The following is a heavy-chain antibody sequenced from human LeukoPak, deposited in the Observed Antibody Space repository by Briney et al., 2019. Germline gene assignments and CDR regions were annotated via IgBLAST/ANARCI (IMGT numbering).Heavy chain of an antibody. V-gene: IGHV3-7*01. CDR3: ATPAYGDCITTSCPDTYYYYYYMDV. CDR1: GFAFSSSW. Sequence: QPGGSLRLSCAASGFAFSSSWMSWVRQAPGKGLEWVANIKQDGSETYYMDSLKGRFTVSRDNAKNSVYLQINNLRAEDTAVYYCATPAYGDCITTSCPDTYYYYYYMDVWGKGTTVTVSS. D-gene: IGHD2-2*01. CDR2: IKQDGSET. J-gene: IGHJ6*03.